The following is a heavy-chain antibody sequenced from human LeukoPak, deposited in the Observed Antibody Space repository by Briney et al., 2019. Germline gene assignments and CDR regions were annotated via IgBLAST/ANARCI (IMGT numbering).Heavy chain of an antibody. J-gene: IGHJ6*03. CDR2: IYYSGST. V-gene: IGHV4-59*01. CDR1: GGSISSYY. Sequence: SETLSLTCTVSGGSISSYYWSWIRQPPGKGLEWIGYIYYSGSTNYNPSLKSRVAMSVDTSKNQLSLKVSSVTAADTAVYYCARVFDSGSQAYFYYMDVWGKGTTVIISS. D-gene: IGHD3-10*01. CDR3: ARVFDSGSQAYFYYMDV.